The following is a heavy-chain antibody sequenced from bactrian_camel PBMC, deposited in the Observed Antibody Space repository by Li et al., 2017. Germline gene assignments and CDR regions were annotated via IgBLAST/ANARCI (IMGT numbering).Heavy chain of an antibody. CDR2: FDSDRAA. D-gene: IGHD5*01. V-gene: IGHV3S53*01. CDR3: ATGHFTSSWGHGNY. J-gene: IGHJ4*01. CDR1: GYTYNRNC. Sequence: HVQLVESGGGSVQAGGSLRLSCAASGYTYNRNCMAWFRQAPGNEREVVAHFDSDRAANYADSVKGRFTVLLDYEQATLYLQMNSLKPEDTAVYYCATGHFTSSWGHGNYWGQGTQVTVS.